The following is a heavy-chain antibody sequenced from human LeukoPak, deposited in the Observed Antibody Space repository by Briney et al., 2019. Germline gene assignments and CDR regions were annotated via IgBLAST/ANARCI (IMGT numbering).Heavy chain of an antibody. CDR3: ARAGYDSSGYSTYYFDY. V-gene: IGHV4-30-4*01. CDR2: IYYSGST. J-gene: IGHJ4*02. Sequence: SESLSLTCTVSGGSISSGDYYWRWIRQPPGKGLEWIGYIYYSGSTYYNPSLKSRVTISVDTSKNQFSLKLSSVTAADTAVYYCARAGYDSSGYSTYYFDYWGQGTLVTVSS. CDR1: GGSISSGDYY. D-gene: IGHD3-22*01.